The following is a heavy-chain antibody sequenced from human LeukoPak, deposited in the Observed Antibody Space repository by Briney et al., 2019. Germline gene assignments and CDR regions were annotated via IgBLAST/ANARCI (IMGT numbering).Heavy chain of an antibody. J-gene: IGHJ4*02. D-gene: IGHD6-19*01. CDR1: GFAFSSQA. Sequence: PGGSLRLSCAASGFAFSSQAMGWVRQAPGKGLEWVSVISDSGSLTYYADSVKGRFTISRDNFKKTLFLQLNSLRAEDTAVYYCAKDARRTNGWYYFDYWGQGALVTVSS. CDR3: AKDARRTNGWYYFDY. V-gene: IGHV3-23*01. CDR2: ISDSGSLT.